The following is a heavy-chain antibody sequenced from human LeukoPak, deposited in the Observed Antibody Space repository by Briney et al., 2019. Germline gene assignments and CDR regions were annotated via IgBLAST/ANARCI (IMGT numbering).Heavy chain of an antibody. V-gene: IGHV3-23*01. J-gene: IGHJ4*02. CDR2: ISGSGDNT. CDR1: GFTFSSYA. D-gene: IGHD6-13*01. Sequence: GGSLRLSCAASGFTFSSYAMSWVRQAPGKGLEWVSGISGSGDNTYYADSVKGRFTISRDNSKNTLYVQVNSLGTEDTAAYYCAKDPGQQLDFRGQGTLVTVSS. CDR3: AKDPGQQLDF.